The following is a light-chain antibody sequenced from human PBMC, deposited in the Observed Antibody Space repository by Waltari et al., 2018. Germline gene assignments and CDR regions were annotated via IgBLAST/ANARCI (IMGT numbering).Light chain of an antibody. CDR1: QCVSGW. CDR2: KAS. J-gene: IGKJ1*01. Sequence: DIQMTQSRSTLSASVGHRINVTCRTSQCVSGWLAWYQQKPVKAPNLLIYKASTLESGVPSRLSGSGSGTEFTLTISSLQPDDFATYYCQEYSTYARTFGQGTKVEIK. CDR3: QEYSTYART. V-gene: IGKV1-5*03.